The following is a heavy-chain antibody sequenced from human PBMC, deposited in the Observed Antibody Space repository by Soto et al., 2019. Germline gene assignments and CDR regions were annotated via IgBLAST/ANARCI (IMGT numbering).Heavy chain of an antibody. Sequence: EVQLVESGGGLVKPGGSLRLSCAASGFTFSSYSMNWVRQAPGKGLEWVSSISSTSSYIYYADSVKGRFTISRDNAKNSLYLQMNSLRAEDTAVYYCARDPAYCSSTSCYFDYWGQGTLVTVSS. CDR3: ARDPAYCSSTSCYFDY. CDR2: ISSTSSYI. D-gene: IGHD2-2*01. CDR1: GFTFSSYS. V-gene: IGHV3-21*01. J-gene: IGHJ4*02.